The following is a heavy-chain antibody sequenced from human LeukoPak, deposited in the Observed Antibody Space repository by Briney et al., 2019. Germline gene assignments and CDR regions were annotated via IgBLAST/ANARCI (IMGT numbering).Heavy chain of an antibody. CDR2: ISSSGSTI. Sequence: GGTLRLSCAASGFTFSSYEMNWVRQAPGKGLEWVSYISSSGSTIYYADSVKGRFTISRDNAKNSLYLQMNSLRAEDTAVYYCAELGITMIGGVWGKGTTVTTSS. CDR3: AELGITMIGGV. V-gene: IGHV3-48*03. D-gene: IGHD3-10*02. J-gene: IGHJ6*04. CDR1: GFTFSSYE.